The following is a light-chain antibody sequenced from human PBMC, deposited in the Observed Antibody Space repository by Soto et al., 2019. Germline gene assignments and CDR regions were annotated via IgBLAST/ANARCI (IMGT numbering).Light chain of an antibody. CDR2: XXX. Sequence: QSALAQPRSVSGSPGQSVTISCTGTSSDFGGYNYISWYQHHPGESXKLMXYXXXXXXSGVPDRFSGSKSGNTASLTISGLQAEDEADYYCCSYAGSYTFYVFGTGTKVTV. CDR1: SSDFGGYNY. CDR3: CSYAGSYTFYV. J-gene: IGLJ1*01. V-gene: IGLV2-11*01.